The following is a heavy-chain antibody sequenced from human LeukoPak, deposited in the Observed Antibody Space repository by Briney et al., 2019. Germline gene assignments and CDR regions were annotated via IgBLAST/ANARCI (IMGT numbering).Heavy chain of an antibody. D-gene: IGHD1-20*01. CDR3: ARDNNWSSDY. CDR2: IKQDGSEK. V-gene: IGHV3-7*03. J-gene: IGHJ4*02. Sequence: GGSLRLSCATSRFTFNNAWMSWVRQAPGKGLEWVANIKQDGSEKYYVGSVKGRFTISRDNAKNSLYLQMNSLRAEDTAVYYCARDNNWSSDYWGQGTLVTVSS. CDR1: RFTFNNAW.